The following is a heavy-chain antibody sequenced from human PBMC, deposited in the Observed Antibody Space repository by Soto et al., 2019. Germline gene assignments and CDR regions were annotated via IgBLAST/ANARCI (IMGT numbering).Heavy chain of an antibody. D-gene: IGHD5-18*01. CDR2: ISGSDGGA. Sequence: EVHLLESGGGLVQPGGSLRLSCAASELSSSNHAMTWVRQAPGKGLGWVSGISGSDGGAYYADSVKGRFTISRDNSRSTLYLQMNSLRVEDTAVYYCASGGLHGYTNGGLSYFHSWGQGTLVTVSS. CDR1: ELSSSNHA. V-gene: IGHV3-23*01. CDR3: ASGGLHGYTNGGLSYFHS. J-gene: IGHJ4*02.